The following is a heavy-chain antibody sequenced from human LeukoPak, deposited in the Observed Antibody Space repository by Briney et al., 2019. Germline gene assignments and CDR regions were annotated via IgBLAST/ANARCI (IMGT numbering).Heavy chain of an antibody. Sequence: SETLSLTCTFSGGSRTSYYWNWIRQPPGKGLEWIGYIHYSGSTNYNPSLKSRATISLDTSKNQVSLKLSSVTAADTAIYYCARRASGSYPDYFDYWGQGILVTVSS. CDR2: IHYSGST. D-gene: IGHD1-26*01. V-gene: IGHV4-59*08. CDR3: ARRASGSYPDYFDY. J-gene: IGHJ4*02. CDR1: GGSRTSYY.